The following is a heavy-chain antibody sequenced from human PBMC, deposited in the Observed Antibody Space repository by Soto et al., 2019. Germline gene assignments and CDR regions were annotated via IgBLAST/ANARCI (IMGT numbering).Heavy chain of an antibody. CDR3: ARGHSSSVPHYYGMDV. Sequence: QVQLVESGGGLVKPGGSLRLSCAASGFTFSDYYMSWIRQAPGKGLEWVSYISSSSSYTNYADSVKGRFTISGDNAKNSLYLQMNGLRAEDTAVYYYARGHSSSVPHYYGMDVWGQGTTVTVSS. CDR1: GFTFSDYY. CDR2: ISSSSSYT. J-gene: IGHJ6*02. V-gene: IGHV3-11*06. D-gene: IGHD6-6*01.